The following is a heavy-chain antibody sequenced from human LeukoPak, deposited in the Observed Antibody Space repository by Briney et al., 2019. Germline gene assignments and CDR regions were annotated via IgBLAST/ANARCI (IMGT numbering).Heavy chain of an antibody. D-gene: IGHD2-2*01. Sequence: PSETLSLTCTVSGGSISSYYWSWIRQPPGKGLEWIGYIYYSGSTNYNPSLKSRVTISVDTSKNQFSLKLSSVTAADTAVYYCARGGVRYCSSTSCYFGYWGQGTLVTVSS. V-gene: IGHV4-59*12. CDR2: IYYSGST. CDR1: GGSISSYY. CDR3: ARGGVRYCSSTSCYFGY. J-gene: IGHJ4*02.